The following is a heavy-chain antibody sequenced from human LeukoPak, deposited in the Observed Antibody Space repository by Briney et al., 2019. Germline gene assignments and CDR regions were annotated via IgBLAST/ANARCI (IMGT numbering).Heavy chain of an antibody. Sequence: GGSLRLSCAASGFTFRSYWMHWVRQAPGKGLVWVSRINSDGSSTSYADSVKGRFTISRDNAKNTLYLQMNSLRAEDTAVYYCARDPGSVAGIKDFDYWGQGTLVTVSS. V-gene: IGHV3-74*01. CDR2: INSDGSST. D-gene: IGHD6-19*01. CDR1: GFTFRSYW. J-gene: IGHJ4*02. CDR3: ARDPGSVAGIKDFDY.